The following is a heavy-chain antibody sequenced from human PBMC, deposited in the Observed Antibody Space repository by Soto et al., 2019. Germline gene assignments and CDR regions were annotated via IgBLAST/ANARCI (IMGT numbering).Heavy chain of an antibody. V-gene: IGHV1-8*01. J-gene: IGHJ4*02. D-gene: IGHD6-13*01. CDR3: AVASSSWYKRCFDY. CDR2: MNPNSGNT. CDR1: GYTFTSYD. Sequence: QVQLVQSGAEVKKPGASVKVSCKASGYTFTSYDINWVRQATGQGLEWMGWMNPNSGNTGYAQKFQGRVTMTRNTSISTAYMELSSLRSEDTVVYYCAVASSSWYKRCFDYWGQGTLVTVSS.